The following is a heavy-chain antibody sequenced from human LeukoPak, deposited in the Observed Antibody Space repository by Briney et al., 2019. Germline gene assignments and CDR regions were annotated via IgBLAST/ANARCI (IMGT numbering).Heavy chain of an antibody. J-gene: IGHJ5*01. CDR2: ISFDGSNT. D-gene: IGHD6-13*01. V-gene: IGHV3-30*18. CDR3: AKDPIPGRIAAAGTGWFDY. Sequence: GRSLRPSCAAAGFTFSSYGMHWVRHAPGRGVEWVAVISFDGSNTNCSDSVKGRSTISRDNSQNTLYLQMNSLRAEDTAVYYCAKDPIPGRIAAAGTGWFDYWGQGTLVTVSS. CDR1: GFTFSSYG.